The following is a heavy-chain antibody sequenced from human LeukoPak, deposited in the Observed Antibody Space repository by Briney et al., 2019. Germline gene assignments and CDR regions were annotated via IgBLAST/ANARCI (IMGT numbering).Heavy chain of an antibody. Sequence: PSETLSLTCIVSGGSITSSSCCWGWIRQPPGKGLEWIGTIYYSGSTYYNPSLKSRVTISLDTSKNQFSLKLRSVTAADTAVYYCARLSNWFDPWGQGTLVTVSS. J-gene: IGHJ5*02. CDR2: IYYSGST. CDR1: GGSITSSSCC. CDR3: ARLSNWFDP. V-gene: IGHV4-39*07.